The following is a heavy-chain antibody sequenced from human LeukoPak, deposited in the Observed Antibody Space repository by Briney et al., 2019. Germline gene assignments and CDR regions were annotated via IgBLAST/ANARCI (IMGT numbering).Heavy chain of an antibody. CDR3: ASTLAPQSPVAG. D-gene: IGHD4-23*01. V-gene: IGHV4-59*08. CDR1: GGSISSYY. J-gene: IGHJ4*02. Sequence: PSETLSLTCTVSGGSISSYYWSWIRQPPGKGLEWIGYIYYSGSTNYNPSLKSRVTISVDTSKNQFSLKLSSVTAADTAVYYCASTLAPQSPVAGWGQGTLVTVSS. CDR2: IYYSGST.